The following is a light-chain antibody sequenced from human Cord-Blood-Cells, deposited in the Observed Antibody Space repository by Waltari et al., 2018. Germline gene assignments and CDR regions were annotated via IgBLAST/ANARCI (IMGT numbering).Light chain of an antibody. CDR3: MQGIHLPRT. CDR2: EVS. V-gene: IGKV2-29*02. J-gene: IGKJ1*01. CDR1: QSLPHSDGKTY. Sequence: DIVMTQTPLSLSVTPGQPASTSCTSSQSLPHSDGKTYLYWYMQKPDQSPQLLIYEVSCQFSGVPDRFGGSGSGTDFTLKISRVEAEDVWVYYCMQGIHLPRTFGQGTKVEIK.